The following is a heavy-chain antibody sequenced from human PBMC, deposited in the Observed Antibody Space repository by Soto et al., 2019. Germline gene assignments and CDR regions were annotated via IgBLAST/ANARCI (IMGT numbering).Heavy chain of an antibody. CDR3: ARDRPYDFWSGYEDY. CDR1: GYTFTSYG. CDR2: ISAYNGNT. J-gene: IGHJ4*02. Sequence: QVQLVQSGAEVKKPGASVKVSCKASGYTFTSYGISWVRQAPGQGLEWIGWISAYNGNTNYAQKLQGRVTMTTDTSTSTAYMELRSLRSDDTAVYYCARDRPYDFWSGYEDYWGQGTLVTVSS. D-gene: IGHD3-3*01. V-gene: IGHV1-18*01.